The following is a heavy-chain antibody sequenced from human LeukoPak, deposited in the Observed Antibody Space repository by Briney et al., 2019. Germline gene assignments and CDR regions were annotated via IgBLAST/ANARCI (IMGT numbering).Heavy chain of an antibody. J-gene: IGHJ4*02. CDR1: GYTFTGYY. D-gene: IGHD1-26*01. CDR2: INPNSGDT. CDR3: ASVIAGITTDY. V-gene: IGHV1-2*02. Sequence: ASVKVSCKASGYTFTGYYIHWVRQAPGQGLEWTGWINPNSGDTNFAQKFQGRITMARDTSISTAYMELSRLRSDDTAVYYCASVIAGITTDYWGQGTLVTVSS.